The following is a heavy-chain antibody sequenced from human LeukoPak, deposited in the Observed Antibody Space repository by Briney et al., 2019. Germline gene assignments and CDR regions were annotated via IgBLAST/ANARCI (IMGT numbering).Heavy chain of an antibody. CDR1: GYTFTSYG. J-gene: IGHJ4*02. Sequence: GASVKVSCKASGYTFTSYGISWVRQAPGQGLEWMGWISAYNGNTNHAQKLQGRVTMTTDTSTSTAYMELRSLRSDDTAVYYCARDGMRVDTAMVDFDYWGQGTLVTVSS. CDR2: ISAYNGNT. V-gene: IGHV1-18*01. CDR3: ARDGMRVDTAMVDFDY. D-gene: IGHD5-18*01.